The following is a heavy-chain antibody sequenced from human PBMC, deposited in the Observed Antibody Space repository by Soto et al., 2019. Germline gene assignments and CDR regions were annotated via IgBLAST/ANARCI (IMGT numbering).Heavy chain of an antibody. V-gene: IGHV4-34*01. Sequence: SGTLSLTCAAYGGSFSGYYWSWIRQPPGKGLEWIGEINHSGSTNYNPSLKSRVTISVDTSKNQFSPKLGSVAAADTAVYYWAGAPPPRRRYDYIWGSYRRYFDYWGQGTLVTVSS. D-gene: IGHD3-16*02. CDR2: INHSGST. J-gene: IGHJ4*02. CDR3: AGAPPPRRRYDYIWGSYRRYFDY. CDR1: GGSFSGYY.